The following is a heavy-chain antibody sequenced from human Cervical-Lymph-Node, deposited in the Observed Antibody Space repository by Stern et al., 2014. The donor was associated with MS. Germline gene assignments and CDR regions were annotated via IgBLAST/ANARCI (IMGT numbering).Heavy chain of an antibody. J-gene: IGHJ6*02. CDR2: INHSGST. CDR1: GGSFSYYY. CDR3: ARGSSGYGDYYYYYAMDV. Sequence: QVQLQQWGAGLLKPSETLSLTCAVYGGSFSYYYWSWIRQPPGKGLEWIGEINHSGSTNYTPSLKSRVPISVDTSKTQFSLKLSSVTAADTAVYYCARGSSGYGDYYYYYAMDVWGQGTTVTVSS. D-gene: IGHD4-17*01. V-gene: IGHV4-34*01.